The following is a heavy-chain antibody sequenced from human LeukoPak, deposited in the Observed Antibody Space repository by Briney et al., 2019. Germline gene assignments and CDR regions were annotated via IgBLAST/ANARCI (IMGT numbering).Heavy chain of an antibody. V-gene: IGHV3-20*04. D-gene: IGHD1-26*01. CDR1: GFTFDDYG. CDR3: ARAIVGATGGAFDI. J-gene: IGHJ3*02. CDR2: INWNGGST. Sequence: GGSLRLSCAASGFTFDDYGMSWVRQAPGKGLEWVSGINWNGGSTGYADSVKGRFTISRDNAKNSLYLQMNSLRAEDTALYYCARAIVGATGGAFDIWGQGTMVTVSS.